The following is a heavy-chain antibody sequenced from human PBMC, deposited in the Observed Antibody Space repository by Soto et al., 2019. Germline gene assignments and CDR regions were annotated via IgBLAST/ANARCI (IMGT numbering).Heavy chain of an antibody. V-gene: IGHV3-33*05. CDR3: ARRGTTGGLDV. CDR1: GFTFRSYV. J-gene: IGHJ4*02. Sequence: QVQLVESGGGVVQPGTSLRLSCVGSGFTFRSYVIHWVRQAPGKGLEWVALTSYDGSNNFYGDSVKGRFTISRHNSRNTVELQMDSLRFEDTVLYYCARRGTTGGLDVWGQGNLVSVSS. D-gene: IGHD3-16*01. CDR2: TSYDGSNN.